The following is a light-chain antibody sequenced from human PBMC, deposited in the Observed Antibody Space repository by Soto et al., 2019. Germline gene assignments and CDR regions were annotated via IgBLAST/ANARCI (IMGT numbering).Light chain of an antibody. J-gene: IGKJ3*01. V-gene: IGKV3-11*01. CDR2: DAS. Sequence: EIVLTQSPATLSLSPGERATLSCRASQSVSSYLAWYQQKPGQAPRLLIYDASNRATGIPARFSGSGSGTDFTLTISSLQPEDFATSYCQQSSSTPPCTFGPGTKVDIK. CDR3: QQSSSTPPCT. CDR1: QSVSSY.